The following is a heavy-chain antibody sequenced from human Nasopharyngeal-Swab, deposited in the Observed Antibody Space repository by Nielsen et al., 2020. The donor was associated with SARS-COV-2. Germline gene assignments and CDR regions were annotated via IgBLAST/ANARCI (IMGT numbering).Heavy chain of an antibody. V-gene: IGHV5-51*01. Sequence: GESLKTSRQCPGYRHTRYWIGWVRQMPGKGLEWMGIIYPGYSDTRYSPSFQGQVTISGDKSISTAYLQWSSLKASDTAMYFCARLPPHGSYYYYGMDVWGQGTTVTVSS. CDR3: ARLPPHGSYYYYGMDV. J-gene: IGHJ6*02. D-gene: IGHD2-15*01. CDR1: GYRHTRYW. CDR2: IYPGYSDT.